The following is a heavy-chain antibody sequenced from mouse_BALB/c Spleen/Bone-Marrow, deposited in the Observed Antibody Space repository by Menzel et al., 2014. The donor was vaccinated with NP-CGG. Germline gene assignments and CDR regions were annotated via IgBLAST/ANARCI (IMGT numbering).Heavy chain of an antibody. CDR1: GFTFTDYY. CDR2: IRNKANGYTT. CDR3: ARFPMDY. V-gene: IGHV7-3*02. Sequence: EVQVVESGGGLVQPGGSLRLSCTTSGFTFTDYYMSWVRQPPGKALEWLAFIRNKANGYTTEYSASVKGRFTISRDNSQSILYLQMNTLRAEDSATYYCARFPMDYWGQGTSVTVPS. J-gene: IGHJ4*01.